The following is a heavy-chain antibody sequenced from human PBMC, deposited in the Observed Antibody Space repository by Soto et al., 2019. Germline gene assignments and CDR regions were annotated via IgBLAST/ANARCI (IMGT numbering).Heavy chain of an antibody. D-gene: IGHD3-22*01. CDR3: ARAPLGIIVAPDF. J-gene: IGHJ4*02. Sequence: GASVKVSCKASGYTFTSYAMHWVRQAPGQRLEWMGWINAGNGNTKYSQKFQGRVTITRDTSITTTYMELSSLTSDDTAVYYCARAPLGIIVAPDFWGQGTLVTVSS. V-gene: IGHV1-3*01. CDR2: INAGNGNT. CDR1: GYTFTSYA.